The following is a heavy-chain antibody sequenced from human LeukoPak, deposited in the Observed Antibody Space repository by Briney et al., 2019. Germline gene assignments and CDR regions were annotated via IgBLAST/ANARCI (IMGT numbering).Heavy chain of an antibody. J-gene: IGHJ4*02. D-gene: IGHD6-6*01. CDR3: ARGGTSSRMPDDY. V-gene: IGHV3-21*01. CDR2: ISSSSSYI. Sequence: GGSLRLSCAASGFTFSSYSMNWVRQAPGKGLEWVSSISSSSSYIYYADSVKGRFTISRDNAKNSLYLQMNSLRAEDTAVYYCARGGTSSRMPDDYWGQGTLVTVSS. CDR1: GFTFSSYS.